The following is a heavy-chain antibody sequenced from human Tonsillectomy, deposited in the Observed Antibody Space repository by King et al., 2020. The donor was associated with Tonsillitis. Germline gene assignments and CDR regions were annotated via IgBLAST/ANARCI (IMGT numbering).Heavy chain of an antibody. Sequence: MQLQESGPGLLKPSETLSLTCTVSGGSISTYYWSWIRQTPGKGLEWIGYIYYSESTNYNPSLKSRVTISLDTSKNQFSLKLSSVTAADTAVYYCARVAGTYGGFGQLYFDYWGQGTLVTVSS. CDR2: IYYSEST. CDR3: ARVAGTYGGFGQLYFDY. V-gene: IGHV4-59*01. D-gene: IGHD2-8*01. J-gene: IGHJ4*02. CDR1: GGSISTYY.